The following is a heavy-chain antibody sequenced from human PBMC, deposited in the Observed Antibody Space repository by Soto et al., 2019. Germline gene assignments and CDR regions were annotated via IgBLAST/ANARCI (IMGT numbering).Heavy chain of an antibody. Sequence: SETLSLTCAVSGYSISSGYYWGWIRQPPGKGLEWIGSIYHSGRTYYNPSLKSRLTISLDTSKNQFSLKLTSVTAADTALYFCATTSGRFPYWGQGTLVTVYS. J-gene: IGHJ4*02. CDR1: GYSISSGYY. CDR2: IYHSGRT. V-gene: IGHV4-38-2*01. CDR3: ATTSGRFPY. D-gene: IGHD1-26*01.